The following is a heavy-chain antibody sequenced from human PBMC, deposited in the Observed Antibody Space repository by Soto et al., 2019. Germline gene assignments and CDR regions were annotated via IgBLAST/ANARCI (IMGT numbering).Heavy chain of an antibody. CDR2: IYWNDDK. J-gene: IGHJ5*02. CDR3: AHSPYSSENNWFDP. V-gene: IGHV2-5*01. D-gene: IGHD4-4*01. CDR1: GFSLSTSGVG. Sequence: SGPTLVNPTQTLTLTCTFSGFSLSTSGVGVGWIRQPPGKALEWLALIYWNDDKRYSPSLKSRLTITKDTSKNQVVLTMTNMDPVDAATXYCAHSPYSSENNWFDPWGQGTLVTVSS.